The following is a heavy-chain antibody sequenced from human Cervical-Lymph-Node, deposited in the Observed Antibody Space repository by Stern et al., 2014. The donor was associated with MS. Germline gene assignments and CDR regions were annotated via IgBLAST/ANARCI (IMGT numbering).Heavy chain of an antibody. V-gene: IGHV1-24*01. CDR3: PTDRGVK. CDR1: GHPLSKLA. Sequence: QVQLVQSGAEVKKPGGSLTLSCTVAGHPLSKLALRWLRRLPPRSLEWMRRVNPDNGDTDYDPQFQGRVTMTADTSTSKTYITLTALRSEDTAVYYCPTDRGVKWGPGTLVTVSS. CDR2: VNPDNGDT. D-gene: IGHD3-10*01. J-gene: IGHJ4*02.